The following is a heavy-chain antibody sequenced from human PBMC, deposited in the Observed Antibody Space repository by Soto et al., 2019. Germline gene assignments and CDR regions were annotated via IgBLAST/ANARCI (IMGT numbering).Heavy chain of an antibody. Sequence: PGESLRLSCAASGFPFRSYAMHWVRQAPGKGLEWVAVISYDGSNKYYADSVKGRFTISRDNSKNTLYLQMNSLRAEDTALYYCARVYGGDFAYFDYLGQGTLVTVSS. CDR3: ARVYGGDFAYFDY. D-gene: IGHD2-21*02. CDR2: ISYDGSNK. V-gene: IGHV3-30*04. CDR1: GFPFRSYA. J-gene: IGHJ4*02.